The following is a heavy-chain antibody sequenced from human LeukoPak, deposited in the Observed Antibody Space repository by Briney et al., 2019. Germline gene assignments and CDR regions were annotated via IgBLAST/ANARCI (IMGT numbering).Heavy chain of an antibody. V-gene: IGHV3-7*01. CDR3: ARDPIGYCSSTSCSPR. CDR1: GFTFSSYW. D-gene: IGHD2-2*01. Sequence: PGGSLRLSCAASGFTFSSYWMSWVRQAPGKGREWVANIKQDGSEKYYVDSVKGRFTISRDNAKNSLYLQMNSLRAEDTAVYYCARDPIGYCSSTSCSPRWGQGTLVTVSS. CDR2: IKQDGSEK. J-gene: IGHJ4*02.